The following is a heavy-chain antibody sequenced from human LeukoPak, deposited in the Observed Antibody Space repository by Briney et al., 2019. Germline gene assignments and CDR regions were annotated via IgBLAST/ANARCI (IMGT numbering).Heavy chain of an antibody. V-gene: IGHV1-2*06. CDR1: GYTFTDYF. J-gene: IGHJ4*02. CDR2: INPNTGGT. CDR3: ARDLSLGPHHYGEPFDY. Sequence: ASVKVSCKASGYTFTDYFIQWVRQAPGQGPEWMGRINPNTGGTNYVQKFQGRVTMTTDTSTSTAYMELRSLRSDDTAVYYCARDLSLGPHHYGEPFDYWGQGTLVTVSP. D-gene: IGHD4-17*01.